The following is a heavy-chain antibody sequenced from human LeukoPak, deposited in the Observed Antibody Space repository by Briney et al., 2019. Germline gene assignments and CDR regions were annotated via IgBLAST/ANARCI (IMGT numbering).Heavy chain of an antibody. CDR1: GYTFTGYY. V-gene: IGHV1-2*06. CDR3: ARVGDCTNGVCYNNWFDP. D-gene: IGHD2-8*01. Sequence: ASVKVSCKASGYTFTGYYMHWVRQAPGQGLEWMGRINPNSGGTNYAQKFQGRVTMTRDTSISTAYMELGRLRSDDTAVYYCARVGDCTNGVCYNNWFDPWGQGTLVTVSS. CDR2: INPNSGGT. J-gene: IGHJ5*02.